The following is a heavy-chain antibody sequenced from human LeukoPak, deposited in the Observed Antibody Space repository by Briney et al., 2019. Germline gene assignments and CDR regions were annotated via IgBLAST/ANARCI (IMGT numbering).Heavy chain of an antibody. CDR3: ARIGYCGDASCWGLYYFDC. V-gene: IGHV4-39*01. J-gene: IGHJ4*02. Sequence: PSETLSLTCIVSGGSISSSGYYWGWIRQPPGKGLEWIGSILYSGDTYFNPSLKSRVTISVDTSKNQFSLKLSSVTAADTAVYYCARIGYCGDASCWGLYYFDCWGQGTLVTVSS. CDR2: ILYSGDT. CDR1: GGSISSSGYY. D-gene: IGHD2-15*01.